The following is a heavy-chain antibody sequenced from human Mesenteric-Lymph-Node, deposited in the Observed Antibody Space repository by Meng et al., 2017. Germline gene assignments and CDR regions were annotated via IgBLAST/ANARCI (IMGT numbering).Heavy chain of an antibody. CDR1: GFTFSDYY. Sequence: GGSLRLSCAASGFTFSDYYMSWIRQAPGKGLEWVSYISSSGSTIYYADSVKGRFTISRDNAKNSLYLQMNSLRAEDTAVYYCARDLDLLVRGVAYDYWGQGTLVTVSS. CDR3: ARDLDLLVRGVAYDY. D-gene: IGHD3-10*01. CDR2: ISSSGSTI. V-gene: IGHV3-11*04. J-gene: IGHJ4*02.